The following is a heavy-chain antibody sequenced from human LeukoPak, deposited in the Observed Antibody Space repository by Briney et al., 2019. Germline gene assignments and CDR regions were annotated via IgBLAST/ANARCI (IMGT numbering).Heavy chain of an antibody. Sequence: PGGSLRLSCAASGFTFSNYAMSWVRQAPGKGLEWVSAISPSADSTSYADSVKGRFAISRDNSKNTGYLQMDSLRAEDTAVYYCAKRESSSSWYNYFDYWGQGTLVTVSS. CDR3: AKRESSSSWYNYFDY. J-gene: IGHJ4*02. CDR1: GFTFSNYA. V-gene: IGHV3-23*01. CDR2: ISPSADST. D-gene: IGHD6-13*01.